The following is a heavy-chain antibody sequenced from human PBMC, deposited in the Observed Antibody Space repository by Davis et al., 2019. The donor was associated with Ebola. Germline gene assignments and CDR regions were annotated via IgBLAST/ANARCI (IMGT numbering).Heavy chain of an antibody. CDR2: IYYSGST. J-gene: IGHJ4*02. Sequence: MPSETLSLTCTLPGGSISSYYWSWIRQPPGKGLEWIGYIYYSGSTNYNPSLKSRVTISVDTSKNQFSLKLSSVTAADTAVYYCARSRRMVGATIDYWGQGTLVTVSS. CDR1: GGSISSYY. V-gene: IGHV4-59*01. D-gene: IGHD1-26*01. CDR3: ARSRRMVGATIDY.